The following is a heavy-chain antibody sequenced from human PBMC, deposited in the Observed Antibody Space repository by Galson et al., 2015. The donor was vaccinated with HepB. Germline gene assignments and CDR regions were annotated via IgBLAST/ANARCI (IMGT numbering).Heavy chain of an antibody. CDR3: ARDLGYSYGSDFDY. CDR2: TYYRSKWYN. V-gene: IGHV6-1*01. CDR1: GDSVSSNSAA. D-gene: IGHD5-18*01. J-gene: IGHJ4*02. Sequence: CAISGDSVSSNSAAWNWIRQSPSRGLEWLGRTYYRSKWYNDYAVSVKSRITINPDTSKNQFSLQLNSVTPEDTAVYYCARDLGYSYGSDFDYWGQGTLVTVSS.